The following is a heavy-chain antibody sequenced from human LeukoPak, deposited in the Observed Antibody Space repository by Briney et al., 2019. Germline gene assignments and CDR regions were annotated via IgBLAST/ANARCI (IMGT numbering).Heavy chain of an antibody. J-gene: IGHJ4*02. Sequence: GGSLRLSCAASGYTFSRYWMHWVRQGPGKGLAWVSRINEDGSSTSYAESVRGRFTISRDKAKNTLYMQMNSLRAEDAAVYYCTTDSFGARDSWGQGTLVTASS. CDR1: GYTFSRYW. D-gene: IGHD3-10*01. CDR3: TTDSFGARDS. CDR2: INEDGSST. V-gene: IGHV3-74*01.